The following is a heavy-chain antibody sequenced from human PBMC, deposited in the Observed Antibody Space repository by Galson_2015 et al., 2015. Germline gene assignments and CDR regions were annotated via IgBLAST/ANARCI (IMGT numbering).Heavy chain of an antibody. CDR2: ISAYNGNT. CDR1: GYTFTSYG. V-gene: IGHV1-18*01. J-gene: IGHJ5*02. Sequence: SVKVSCKASGYTFTSYGISWVRQAPGQGLEWMGWISAYNGNTNYAQKLQGRVTMTTDTSTSTAYMGLRSLRSDDTVVYYCARDRPKYYYGSGCYSGFDPWGQGTLVTVSS. CDR3: ARDRPKYYYGSGCYSGFDP. D-gene: IGHD3-10*01.